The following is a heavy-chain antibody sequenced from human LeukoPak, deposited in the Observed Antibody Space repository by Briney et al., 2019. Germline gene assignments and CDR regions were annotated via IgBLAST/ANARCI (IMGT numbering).Heavy chain of an antibody. Sequence: PGGSLRLSCAASGFTLSIYDMSWVRQAPGKGLECVSAIDRGVGSTRTYYADSVKGRFTISRDNSKNTLYLQMNNLRADDTAVYYCVQKGQIHNYGKPAWGQGTLVTVSS. CDR3: VQKGQIHNYGKPA. D-gene: IGHD4-11*01. CDR2: IDRGVGSTRT. V-gene: IGHV3-23*01. CDR1: GFTLSIYD. J-gene: IGHJ5*02.